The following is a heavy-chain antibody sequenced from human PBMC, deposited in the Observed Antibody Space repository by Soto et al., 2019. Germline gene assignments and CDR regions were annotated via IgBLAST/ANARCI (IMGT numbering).Heavy chain of an antibody. CDR2: IYSGGST. CDR1: GFTVISIY. CDR3: ASEGYCSSTSCRHDAFDI. V-gene: IGHV3-66*01. J-gene: IGHJ3*02. D-gene: IGHD2-2*01. Sequence: WLFMRHSCRASGFTVISIYIRCVRQAQGKGLEWVSVIYSGGSTYYADSVKGRFTISRDNSKNTLYLQMNSLRAEDTAVYYCASEGYCSSTSCRHDAFDIWGQGIMVTGSS.